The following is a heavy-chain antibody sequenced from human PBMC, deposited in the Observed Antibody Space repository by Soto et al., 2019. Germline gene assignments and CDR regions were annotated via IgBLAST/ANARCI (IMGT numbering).Heavy chain of an antibody. CDR3: ASTDTAMVTPFDY. V-gene: IGHV4-4*02. CDR2: IYHSGST. CDR1: GGSISSSNW. J-gene: IGHJ4*02. D-gene: IGHD5-18*01. Sequence: SETLSLTCAVSGGSISSSNWWSWVRQPPGKGLEWTGEIYHSGSTNYNPSLKSRVTISVDKSKNQFSLKLSSVTAADTAVYYCASTDTAMVTPFDYWGQGTLVTVSS.